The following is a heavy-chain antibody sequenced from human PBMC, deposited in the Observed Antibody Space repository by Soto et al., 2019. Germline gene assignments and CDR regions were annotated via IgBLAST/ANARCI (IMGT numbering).Heavy chain of an antibody. CDR2: IYPGDSDT. CDR3: ARHKRYYDSSGYYYFDY. V-gene: IGHV5-51*01. CDR1: GYSFTSYW. D-gene: IGHD3-22*01. J-gene: IGHJ4*02. Sequence: GESLKISCKGSGYSFTSYWIGWVRQMPGKGLEWMGIIYPGDSDTRYSPSFQGQVTISADKSISTAYLQWSSLKASDTAMYYCARHKRYYDSSGYYYFDYWGQGTLVTVSS.